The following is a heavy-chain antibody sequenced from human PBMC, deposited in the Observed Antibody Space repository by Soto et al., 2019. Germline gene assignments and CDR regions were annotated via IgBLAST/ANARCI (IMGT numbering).Heavy chain of an antibody. J-gene: IGHJ6*02. Sequence: LSLTCTVSGGSISSGDYYWSWIRQPPGKGLEWIGYIYYSGSTYYNPSLKSRVTIPVDTSKNQFSLKLSSVTAADTAVYYCAREYYYDSSGYQAYYYYGMDVWGQGTTVTVS. D-gene: IGHD3-22*01. CDR1: GGSISSGDYY. V-gene: IGHV4-30-4*01. CDR3: AREYYYDSSGYQAYYYYGMDV. CDR2: IYYSGST.